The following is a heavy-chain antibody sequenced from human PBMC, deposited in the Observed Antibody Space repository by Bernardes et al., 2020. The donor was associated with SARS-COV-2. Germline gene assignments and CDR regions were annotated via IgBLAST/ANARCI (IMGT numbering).Heavy chain of an antibody. D-gene: IGHD2-2*01. CDR3: ARARYCSSTSCRFLDY. Sequence: GESLKISCKGSGYSFTSYWIGWVRQMPGKGLEWMGIIYPGDSDTRYSPSFQGQVIISADNSISTAYLQWSSLKASDTAMYYCARARYCSSTSCRFLDYWGQGTLVTVSS. J-gene: IGHJ4*02. CDR1: GYSFTSYW. CDR2: IYPGDSDT. V-gene: IGHV5-51*01.